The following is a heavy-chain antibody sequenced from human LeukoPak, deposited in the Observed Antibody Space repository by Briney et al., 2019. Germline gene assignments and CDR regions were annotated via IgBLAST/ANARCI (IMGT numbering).Heavy chain of an antibody. Sequence: ASVKVSCKASGYTFTSYYMHWVRQAPGQGLEWMGIINPSGGSTSYAQKFQGRVTMTRDTSTSTVYMELSSLRSEDTAVYYCARVWGSGRLGELSFPNYWGQGTLVTVSS. CDR2: INPSGGST. CDR1: GYTFTSYY. D-gene: IGHD3-16*02. CDR3: ARVWGSGRLGELSFPNY. J-gene: IGHJ4*02. V-gene: IGHV1-46*01.